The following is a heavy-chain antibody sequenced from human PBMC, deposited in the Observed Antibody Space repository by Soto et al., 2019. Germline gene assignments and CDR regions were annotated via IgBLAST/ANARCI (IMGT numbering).Heavy chain of an antibody. CDR2: IKEDGSEK. D-gene: IGHD2-15*01. J-gene: IGHJ4*02. CDR3: SRDVVVGAKALNY. CDR1: GFTFSNYW. Sequence: LRLSCAASGFTFSNYWMTWVRQSPGKGLEWVANIKEDGSEKHYVDSVKGRFTISRDNAKNSLYLQMNSLRVEDTAIYFCSRDVVVGAKALNYWGQGALVTVSS. V-gene: IGHV3-7*01.